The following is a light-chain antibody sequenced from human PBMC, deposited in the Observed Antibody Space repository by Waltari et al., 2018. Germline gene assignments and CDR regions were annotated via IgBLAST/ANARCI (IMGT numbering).Light chain of an antibody. CDR3: QQYDSYSAT. V-gene: IGKV1-5*03. J-gene: IGKJ1*01. CDR1: QSISSW. CDR2: KAS. Sequence: DIQMTQSPSTLSASVGDRCTITCRASQSISSWLAWYQQKPGKAPKLLLYKASSLESGVPSRFSGSGSATEFTLTITSLQPDDFATYYCQQYDSYSATFGQGTKVEI.